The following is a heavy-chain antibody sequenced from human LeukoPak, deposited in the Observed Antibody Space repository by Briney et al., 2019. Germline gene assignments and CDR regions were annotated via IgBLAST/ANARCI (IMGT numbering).Heavy chain of an antibody. Sequence: GSSVKVSCKASGGTFGSYAISWVRQAPGQGLEWMGGIIPIFGTANYAQKFQDRVTITADESTSTAYMELSSLRSEDTAVYYCARDSVDIVVVPAAIRGAFDIWGQGTMVTVSS. CDR1: GGTFGSYA. CDR2: IIPIFGTA. D-gene: IGHD2-2*02. J-gene: IGHJ3*02. CDR3: ARDSVDIVVVPAAIRGAFDI. V-gene: IGHV1-69*01.